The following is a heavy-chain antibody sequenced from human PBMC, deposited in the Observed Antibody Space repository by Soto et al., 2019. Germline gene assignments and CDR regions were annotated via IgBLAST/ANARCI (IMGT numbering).Heavy chain of an antibody. Sequence: EDPLLQSGGGVVQPGGSLRLSCEASGFTFSRYWMHWVRQAPGKGLVWLSRVNSDGSSRAYADSVKGRFTISRDNAKNTLYLQMNSLRAEDTAVYYCARGGYDFWSGYQSDYWGQGTLVTVSS. D-gene: IGHD3-3*01. J-gene: IGHJ4*02. CDR2: VNSDGSSR. V-gene: IGHV3-74*01. CDR3: ARGGYDFWSGYQSDY. CDR1: GFTFSRYW.